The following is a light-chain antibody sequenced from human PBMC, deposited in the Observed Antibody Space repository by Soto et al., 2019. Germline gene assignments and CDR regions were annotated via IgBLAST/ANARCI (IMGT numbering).Light chain of an antibody. J-gene: IGKJ1*01. CDR1: QSVGTY. V-gene: IGKV3-11*01. CDR2: DVS. Sequence: DIVLTQSPATVSLSPGERATLSCRASQSVGTYLVWYQHKPGQAPRLLIHDVSNRATGIPARFSGSGSGTDFTLTISRLEPEDFAVYYCHQRRDLPRTFGQGTKVEIK. CDR3: HQRRDLPRT.